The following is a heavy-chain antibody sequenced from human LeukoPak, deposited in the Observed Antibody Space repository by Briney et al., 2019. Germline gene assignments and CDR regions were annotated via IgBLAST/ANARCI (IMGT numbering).Heavy chain of an antibody. CDR1: GGSISSYY. Sequence: PSETLSLTCTASGGSISSYYWSWIRQPPGKGLEWIGYIYYSGSTNYNPSLKSRVTISVDTSKNQFSLKLSSVTAADTAVYYCARALVGATFDYWGQGTLVTVSS. V-gene: IGHV4-59*01. D-gene: IGHD1-26*01. CDR2: IYYSGST. J-gene: IGHJ4*02. CDR3: ARALVGATFDY.